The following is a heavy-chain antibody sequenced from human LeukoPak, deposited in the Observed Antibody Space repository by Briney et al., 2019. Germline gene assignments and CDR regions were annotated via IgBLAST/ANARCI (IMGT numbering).Heavy chain of an antibody. J-gene: IGHJ4*02. Sequence: HGESLKISCKGSGYTFPSYWIAWVRQMPGKGLEWMGVIYVGGSDPRYSPSFQGQVTISADKSISTAYLQWGSLKASDTAMYYCARLGYCSGGTCYKSYFDYWGQGTLVTVSS. CDR1: GYTFPSYW. CDR2: IYVGGSDP. CDR3: ARLGYCSGGTCYKSYFDY. V-gene: IGHV5-51*01. D-gene: IGHD2-15*01.